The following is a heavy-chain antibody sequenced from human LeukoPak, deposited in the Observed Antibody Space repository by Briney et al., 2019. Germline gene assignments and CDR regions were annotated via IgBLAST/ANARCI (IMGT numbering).Heavy chain of an antibody. J-gene: IGHJ4*02. Sequence: PGGSLRLSCAASGFTVSSNYMSWDRQAPGKGLECVSVIYSGGSTYYADSVKGRFTISRDNSKNTLYLQMNSLRAEDTAVYYCARYPSDQYYFDYWGQGTLVTVSS. V-gene: IGHV3-53*01. CDR2: IYSGGST. CDR1: GFTVSSNY. CDR3: ARYPSDQYYFDY.